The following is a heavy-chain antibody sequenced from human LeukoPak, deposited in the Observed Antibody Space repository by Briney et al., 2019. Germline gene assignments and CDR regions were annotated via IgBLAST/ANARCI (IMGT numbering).Heavy chain of an antibody. D-gene: IGHD2-2*01. V-gene: IGHV4-59*01. CDR1: GGSISSYY. CDR2: IYYSGST. CDR3: ARSRYCSSTSCPTYYYYMDV. Sequence: SETLSLTCTVSGGSISSYYWSWIRQPPGKGLEWIGYIYYSGSTNYNPSLKSRVTISVDTSKNQFSLKLSSVTAADTAVYYCARSRYCSSTSCPTYYYYMDVWGKGTTVTVSS. J-gene: IGHJ6*03.